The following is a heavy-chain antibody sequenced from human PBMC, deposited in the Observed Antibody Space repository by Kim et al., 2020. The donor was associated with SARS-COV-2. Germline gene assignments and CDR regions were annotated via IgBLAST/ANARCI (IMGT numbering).Heavy chain of an antibody. CDR2: IWYDGSNK. CDR3: ARFGYYDILTGYSYGMDV. J-gene: IGHJ6*02. V-gene: IGHV3-33*01. CDR1: GFTFSSYG. D-gene: IGHD3-9*01. Sequence: GGSLRLSCAASGFTFSSYGMHWVRQAPGKGLEWVAVIWYDGSNKYYADSVKGRFTISRDNSKNTLYLQMNSLRAEDTAVYYCARFGYYDILTGYSYGMDVWGQGTTVTVSS.